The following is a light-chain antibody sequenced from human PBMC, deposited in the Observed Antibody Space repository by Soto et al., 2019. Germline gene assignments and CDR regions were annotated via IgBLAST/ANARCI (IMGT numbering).Light chain of an antibody. V-gene: IGKV3-15*01. CDR2: GAS. J-gene: IGKJ3*01. CDR3: QQYNNWPPAFT. Sequence: EIVMTQSPATLSVSPGETATLSCRASQSVSSNLAWYQQKPGQAPRLLIYGASTRATGIPARFSGSGSGTEFPLTISSLQSEDFAVYYCQQYNNWPPAFTFGPGTKVDIK. CDR1: QSVSSN.